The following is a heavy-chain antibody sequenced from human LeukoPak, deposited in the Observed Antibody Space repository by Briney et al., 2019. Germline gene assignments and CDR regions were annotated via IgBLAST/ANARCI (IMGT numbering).Heavy chain of an antibody. CDR2: INPSGGST. CDR1: GYTFTSYY. V-gene: IGHV1-46*01. D-gene: IGHD3-10*01. Sequence: GASVKVSCKASGYTFTSYYMHWVRQAPGQGLEWMGIINPSGGSTSYAQKFQGRVTMTRDTSTSTVYMELSSLRSEDTAVYYCAREAGGSGSYYKGPGPFDYWGQGTLVTVSS. CDR3: AREAGGSGSYYKGPGPFDY. J-gene: IGHJ4*02.